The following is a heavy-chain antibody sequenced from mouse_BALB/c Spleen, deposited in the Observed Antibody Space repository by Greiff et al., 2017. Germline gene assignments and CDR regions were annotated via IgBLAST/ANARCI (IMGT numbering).Heavy chain of an antibody. CDR3: ARFYYGLDYYAMDY. J-gene: IGHJ4*01. V-gene: IGHV2-2*02. Sequence: VQRVESGPGLVQPSQSLSITCTVSGFSLTSYGVHWVRQSPGKGLEWLGVIWSGGSTDYNAAFISRLSISKDNSKSQVFFKMNSLQANDTAIYYCARFYYGLDYYAMDYWGQGTSVTVSS. CDR1: GFSLTSYG. D-gene: IGHD1-2*01. CDR2: IWSGGST.